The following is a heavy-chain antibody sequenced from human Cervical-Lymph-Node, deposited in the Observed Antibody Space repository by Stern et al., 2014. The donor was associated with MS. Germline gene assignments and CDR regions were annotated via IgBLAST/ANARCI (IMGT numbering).Heavy chain of an antibody. D-gene: IGHD4-17*01. J-gene: IGHJ2*01. CDR1: GFAFSHYG. Sequence: MQLVESGGGVVQPGRSLRVSCAASGFAFSHYGMNWVPQAPGKGLEWVAFISYDVSTKHYADSVKGGFTISRDNSNNMVFLQMNSLRTEDTAVYYCAKDWEYDGDIGWYSDVWGRGTLVTVSS. CDR2: ISYDVSTK. V-gene: IGHV3-30*18. CDR3: AKDWEYDGDIGWYSDV.